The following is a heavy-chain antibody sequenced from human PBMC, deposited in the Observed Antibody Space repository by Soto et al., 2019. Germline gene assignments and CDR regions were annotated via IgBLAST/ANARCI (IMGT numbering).Heavy chain of an antibody. J-gene: IGHJ4*02. D-gene: IGHD4-17*01. CDR3: ASYYGDYLPFRY. V-gene: IGHV3-48*02. CDR1: GFTFSSYS. CDR2: ISSSSSTI. Sequence: PXESLRLSCAASGFTFSSYSMNWVRQAPGKGLEWVSYISSSSSTIYYADSVKGRFTISRDNAKNSLYLQMNSLRDEDTAVYYCASYYGDYLPFRYWGQGTLVTVSS.